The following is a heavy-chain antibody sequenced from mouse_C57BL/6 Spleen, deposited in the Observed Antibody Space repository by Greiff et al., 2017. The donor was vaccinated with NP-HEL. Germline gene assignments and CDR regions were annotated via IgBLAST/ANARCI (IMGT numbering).Heavy chain of an antibody. Sequence: VMLVESGPGLVQPSQSLSITCTVSGFSLTSYGVHWVRQSPGKGLEWLGVIWSGGSTDYNAAFISRLSISKDNSKSQVFFKMNSLQADDTAIYYCASVIYYYGSSYAMDYWGQGTSVTVSS. D-gene: IGHD1-1*01. CDR2: IWSGGST. J-gene: IGHJ4*01. CDR1: GFSLTSYG. CDR3: ASVIYYYGSSYAMDY. V-gene: IGHV2-2*01.